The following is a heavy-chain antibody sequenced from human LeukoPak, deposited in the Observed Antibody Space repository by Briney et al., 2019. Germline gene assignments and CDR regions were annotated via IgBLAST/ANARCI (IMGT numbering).Heavy chain of an antibody. CDR2: ISGSGGST. Sequence: GGSLRLSCAASGFTFSSYAMSWVRQAPGKGLEWVSAISGSGGSTYYADSVKGRFTISRDNAKNSLYLQMNSLRAEDTAVYYCARGPPNSSGWYGKWAFDIWGQGTMVTVSS. CDR3: ARGPPNSSGWYGKWAFDI. V-gene: IGHV3-23*01. J-gene: IGHJ3*02. D-gene: IGHD6-19*01. CDR1: GFTFSSYA.